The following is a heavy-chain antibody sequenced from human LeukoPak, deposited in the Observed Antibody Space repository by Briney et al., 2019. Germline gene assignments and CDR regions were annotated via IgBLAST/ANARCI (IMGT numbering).Heavy chain of an antibody. J-gene: IGHJ6*02. CDR1: GFTVSSNY. V-gene: IGHV3-66*01. CDR3: ARGIAVAQTYYYYGMDV. CDR2: IYSGGST. Sequence: GGSLRLSCAASGFTVSSNYMSWVRQAPGKGLEWVSVIYSGGSTYYADSVKGRFTISRDNSKNTLYLQMNSLRAEDTAVYYCARGIAVAQTYYYYGMDVWGQGTTVTVSS. D-gene: IGHD6-19*01.